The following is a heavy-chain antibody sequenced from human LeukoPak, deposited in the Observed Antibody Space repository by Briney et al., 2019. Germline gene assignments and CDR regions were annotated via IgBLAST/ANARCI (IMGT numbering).Heavy chain of an antibody. CDR1: GGSLSDYY. D-gene: IGHD5-12*01. Sequence: SETLSLTCAVYGGSLSDYYWNRIRQPPGKGLEWIGYIYHSGSSYYNPSLKSRVTISVDRSKNQFSLNLSSVTAADTAVYYCARVIVATNWFDPWGQGTLVTVSS. J-gene: IGHJ5*02. CDR2: IYHSGSS. V-gene: IGHV4-30-2*01. CDR3: ARVIVATNWFDP.